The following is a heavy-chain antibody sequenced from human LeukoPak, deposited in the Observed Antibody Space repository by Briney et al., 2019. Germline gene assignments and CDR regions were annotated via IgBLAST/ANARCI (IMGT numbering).Heavy chain of an antibody. V-gene: IGHV3-53*01. CDR2: VYSGGRT. Sequence: PGGSLRLSCAASGFTFSSYSMNWVRQAPGKGLEWVAVVYSGGRTYYADSVKGRFTISRGNSKNTLYLQMNSLRAEDTAVYYCARVYYGSGSLHYYYYYMDVWGKGTTVTISS. D-gene: IGHD3-10*01. CDR3: ARVYYGSGSLHYYYYYMDV. J-gene: IGHJ6*03. CDR1: GFTFSSYS.